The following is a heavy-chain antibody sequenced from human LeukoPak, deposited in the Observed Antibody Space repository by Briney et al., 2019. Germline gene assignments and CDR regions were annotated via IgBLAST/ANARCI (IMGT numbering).Heavy chain of an antibody. CDR3: ARDYWGSSWYGGAFDI. J-gene: IGHJ3*02. Sequence: SETLSLTCAVSGYSISSGYYWGWIRQPPGKGLEWIGSIYHGGSTYYNPSLKSRVTISVDTSKNQFSLKLSSVTAADTAVYYCARDYWGSSWYGGAFDIWGQGTMVTVSS. CDR2: IYHGGST. D-gene: IGHD6-13*01. V-gene: IGHV4-38-2*02. CDR1: GYSISSGYY.